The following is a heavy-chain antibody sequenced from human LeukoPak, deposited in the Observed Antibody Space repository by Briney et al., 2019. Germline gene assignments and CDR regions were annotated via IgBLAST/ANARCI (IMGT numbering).Heavy chain of an antibody. V-gene: IGHV4-4*02. CDR2: IYHSGST. D-gene: IGHD1-26*01. CDR1: GGSISSSNW. Sequence: SETLYLTCAVSGGSISSSNWWSWVRQPPGKGLEWIGEIYHSGSTNYNPSLKSRVTISVDKSKNQFSLKLSSVTAADTAVYYCAREGIVGANFDYWGQGTLVTVSS. CDR3: AREGIVGANFDY. J-gene: IGHJ4*02.